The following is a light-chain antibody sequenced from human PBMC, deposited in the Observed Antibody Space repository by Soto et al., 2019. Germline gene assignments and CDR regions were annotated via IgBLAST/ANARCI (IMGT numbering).Light chain of an antibody. CDR1: SGNIGNND. V-gene: IGLV1-51*01. J-gene: IGLJ1*01. Sequence: QSVLTQPASVSAAPGQKVTISCSGSSGNIGNNDVSWYQQLPGTAPNQLIYDNNKRPSEIPDRFSGTKSGTSSTLVITGRQAGEESDYYCGTWDSSFIAVFGTGTKLTVL. CDR2: DNN. CDR3: GTWDSSFIAV.